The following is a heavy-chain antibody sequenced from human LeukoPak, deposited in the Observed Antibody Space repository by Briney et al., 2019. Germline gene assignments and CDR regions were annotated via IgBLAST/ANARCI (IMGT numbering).Heavy chain of an antibody. CDR1: GYTFTGYY. CDR2: INPKSGGT. Sequence: ASVKVSFKSSGYTFTGYYSRWMRQAPGQGLEWVGWINPKSGGTNSPQNFQGRVTMTRDTSITTAYMELSRLRSDDTAVYYCARAYGIAYYFDYWGQSTLVTVSS. J-gene: IGHJ4*02. CDR3: ARAYGIAYYFDY. D-gene: IGHD6-13*01. V-gene: IGHV1-2*02.